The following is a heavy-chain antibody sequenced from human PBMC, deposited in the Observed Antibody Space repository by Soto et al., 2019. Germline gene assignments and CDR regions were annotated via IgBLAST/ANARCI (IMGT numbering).Heavy chain of an antibody. D-gene: IGHD4-17*01. CDR3: ARTSVTTFFPHTYYYGMDV. CDR1: GGSISSGGYY. J-gene: IGHJ6*02. CDR2: IYYSGNT. Sequence: QVQLQESGPGLVKPSQTLSLTCTVSGGSISSGGYYWTWIRQHPGKGLEWIGYIYYSGNTYYNPSLKSRVIISEETSKSQFSLKLSSVTAADTAVYYCARTSVTTFFPHTYYYGMDVWGQGTTVTVSS. V-gene: IGHV4-31*03.